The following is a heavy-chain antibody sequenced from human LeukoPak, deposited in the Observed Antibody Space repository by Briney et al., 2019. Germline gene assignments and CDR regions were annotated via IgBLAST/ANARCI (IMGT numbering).Heavy chain of an antibody. J-gene: IGHJ6*03. V-gene: IGHV4-4*02. CDR3: AREGSRRLYMDV. Sequence: SETLSLTCAVSGGSMTTGNWWTWVRQSPDKGLEWIGEIFHNGTSNYNPSLKSRVTISIDISKNQFSLRVTSLTAADSAVYFCAREGSRRLYMDVRGRGTTIVVSS. D-gene: IGHD2-15*01. CDR1: GGSMTTGNW. CDR2: IFHNGTS.